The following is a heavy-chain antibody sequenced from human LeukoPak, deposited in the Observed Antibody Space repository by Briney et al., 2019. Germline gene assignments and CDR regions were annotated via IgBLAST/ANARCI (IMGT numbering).Heavy chain of an antibody. CDR2: IYYSGST. D-gene: IGHD3-3*01. CDR3: ARQVGEADAFDI. J-gene: IGHJ3*02. Sequence: SETLSLTCTVSGGSISSSSYYWGWIRQPPGKGLEWIGSIYYSGSTYYNPSLKSRVTISVDTSKNQFSLKLSSVTAADTAVYYCARQVGEADAFDIWGQGTMVTVSS. CDR1: GGSISSSSYY. V-gene: IGHV4-39*01.